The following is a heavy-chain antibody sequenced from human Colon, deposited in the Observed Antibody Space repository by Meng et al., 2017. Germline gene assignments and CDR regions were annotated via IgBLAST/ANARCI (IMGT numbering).Heavy chain of an antibody. J-gene: IGHJ4*02. V-gene: IGHV4-4*02. Sequence: QESGPCPVKSSVTLSLTCTVSGDSISSDIWWSWVRQPPGKGLEWIGEVYHRGDTNYNPSLKSRVDISVDKSKNQFYLSLFSVTAADTAVYYCGRDQGRELINHWGQGTLVTVSS. CDR3: GRDQGRELINH. CDR1: GDSISSDIW. CDR2: VYHRGDT. D-gene: IGHD1-7*01.